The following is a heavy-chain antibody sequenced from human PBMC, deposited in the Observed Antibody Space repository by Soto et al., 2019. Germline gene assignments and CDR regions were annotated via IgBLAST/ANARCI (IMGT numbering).Heavy chain of an antibody. V-gene: IGHV4-31*03. Sequence: SETLSLTCTVSGGSISSGVDYWIWIRQHPGKGLEWIGYIYYSGSTYYNPSLKSRVTISVDTSKNQFSLKLSSVTAADTAVYYCARVVYGGAFDIWGQGTMVTVSS. J-gene: IGHJ3*02. CDR1: GGSISSGVDY. CDR2: IYYSGST. D-gene: IGHD4-17*01. CDR3: ARVVYGGAFDI.